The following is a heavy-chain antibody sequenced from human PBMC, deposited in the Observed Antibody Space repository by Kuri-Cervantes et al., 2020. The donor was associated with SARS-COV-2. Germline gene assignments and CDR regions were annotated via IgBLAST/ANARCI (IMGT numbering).Heavy chain of an antibody. CDR1: GFIFSSYG. CDR2: IWYGGSNK. Sequence: GGSLRLSCAASGFIFSSYGMHWVRQAPGKGLEWVAVIWYGGSNKYYADSVKGRFTISRDNAKNSLYLQMNSLRAEDTAVYYCARVRNDYYYYYYMDVWGKGTTVTVSS. CDR3: ARVRNDYYYYYYMDV. V-gene: IGHV3-33*08. J-gene: IGHJ6*03.